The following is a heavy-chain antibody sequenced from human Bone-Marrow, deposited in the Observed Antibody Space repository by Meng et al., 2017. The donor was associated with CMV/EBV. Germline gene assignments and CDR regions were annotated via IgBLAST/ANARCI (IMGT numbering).Heavy chain of an antibody. D-gene: IGHD2-15*01. CDR3: ARDTLCPPPSYCSGDDAFDI. V-gene: IGHV3-53*01. CDR2: IYSGGST. CDR1: GFTVSSNY. Sequence: GGSLRLSCAASGFTVSSNYMSWVRQAPGKGLEWVSVIYSGGSTYYADSVKGRFTISRDNAKNSLYLQMNSLRAEDTAVYYCARDTLCPPPSYCSGDDAFDIWGQGTMVTVSS. J-gene: IGHJ3*02.